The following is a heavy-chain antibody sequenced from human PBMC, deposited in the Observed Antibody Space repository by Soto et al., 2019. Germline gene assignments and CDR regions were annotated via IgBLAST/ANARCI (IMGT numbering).Heavy chain of an antibody. J-gene: IGHJ4*02. CDR1: GFSFGGYG. V-gene: IGHV3-23*01. CDR2: LSGSGSTT. CDR3: AKASKGYTGCDLDN. D-gene: IGHD5-12*01. Sequence: EVQLLESGGDLVQPGGSLRLSCAASGFSFGGYGMSWVRQAPGKGLEWVSALSGSGSTTYYADSVRGRFIISRDNSRDTLFLQMNSLRAEDTAVYFCAKASKGYTGCDLDNWGQGTVVTVSP.